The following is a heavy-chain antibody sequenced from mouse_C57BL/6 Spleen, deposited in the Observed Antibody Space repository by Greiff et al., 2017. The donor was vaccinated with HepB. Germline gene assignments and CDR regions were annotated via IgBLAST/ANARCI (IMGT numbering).Heavy chain of an antibody. D-gene: IGHD1-1*01. CDR2: IYPGDGDT. CDR3: AREDYYGSVDY. J-gene: IGHJ2*01. Sequence: LEESGPELVKPGASVKISCKASGYAFSSSWMNWVKQRPGKGLEWIGRIYPGDGDTNYNGKFKGKATLTADKSSSTAYMQLSSLTSEDSAVYFCAREDYYGSVDYWGQGTTLTVSS. CDR1: GYAFSSSW. V-gene: IGHV1-82*01.